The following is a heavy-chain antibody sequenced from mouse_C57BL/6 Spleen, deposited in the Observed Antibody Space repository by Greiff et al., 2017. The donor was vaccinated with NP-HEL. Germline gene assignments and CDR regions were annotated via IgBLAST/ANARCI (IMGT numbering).Heavy chain of an antibody. Sequence: QVHVKQSGAELVRPGASVTLSCKASGYTFTDYEMHWVKQTPVHGLEWIGAIDPETGGTAYNQKFKGKAILTADKSSSTAYMELRSLTSEDSAVYYCTRRYGSSYGWYFDVWGTGTTVTVSS. CDR2: IDPETGGT. CDR1: GYTFTDYE. V-gene: IGHV1-15*01. CDR3: TRRYGSSYGWYFDV. D-gene: IGHD1-1*01. J-gene: IGHJ1*03.